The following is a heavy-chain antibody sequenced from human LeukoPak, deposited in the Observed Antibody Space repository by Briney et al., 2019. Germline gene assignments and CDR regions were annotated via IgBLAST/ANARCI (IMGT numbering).Heavy chain of an antibody. Sequence: ASVKVSCKVSGYTLTELSMHWVRQAPGKGLEWMGGFDPEDGETIYAQKFQGRVTMTTDTSTSTAYMELRSLRSDDTAVYYCARDSGYYYDSSGYYYLMGYYYGMDVWGQGTTVTVSS. D-gene: IGHD3-22*01. V-gene: IGHV1-24*01. CDR1: GYTLTELS. CDR2: FDPEDGET. CDR3: ARDSGYYYDSSGYYYLMGYYYGMDV. J-gene: IGHJ6*02.